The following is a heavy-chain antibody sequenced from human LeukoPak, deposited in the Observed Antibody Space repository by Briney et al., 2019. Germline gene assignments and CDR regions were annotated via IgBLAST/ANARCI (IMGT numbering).Heavy chain of an antibody. Sequence: SETLPLTCAVSGGSISSGGYSWSWIRQPPGKGLEWIGYIYHSESTYYNPSLKSRVTISVDRSKNQFSLKLSSVTAADTAVYYCARAYYDSSGYYPLGMDVWGQGTKVTVSS. CDR2: IYHSEST. CDR3: ARAYYDSSGYYPLGMDV. D-gene: IGHD3-22*01. V-gene: IGHV4-30-2*01. CDR1: GGSISSGGYS. J-gene: IGHJ6*02.